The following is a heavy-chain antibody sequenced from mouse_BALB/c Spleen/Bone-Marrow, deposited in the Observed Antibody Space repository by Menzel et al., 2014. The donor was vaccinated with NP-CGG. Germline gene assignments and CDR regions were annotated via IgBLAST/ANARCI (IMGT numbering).Heavy chain of an antibody. Sequence: QVHVKQSGPELVRPGVSVKISCKGSGYTFTDYAMHWVKQSHAKSLEWIGVISTYSGNTNYNQKFKGKATMTVDKSPSTAYMELARLTSEDSAIYYCARGSMITTDWFAYWGQGTLVTVSA. J-gene: IGHJ3*01. CDR2: ISTYSGNT. V-gene: IGHV1-67*01. D-gene: IGHD2-4*01. CDR3: ARGSMITTDWFAY. CDR1: GYTFTDYA.